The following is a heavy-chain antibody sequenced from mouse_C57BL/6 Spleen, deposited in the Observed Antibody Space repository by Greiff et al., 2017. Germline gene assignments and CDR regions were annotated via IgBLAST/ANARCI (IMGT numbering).Heavy chain of an antibody. J-gene: IGHJ2*01. CDR3: ARGRESLYYFDY. V-gene: IGHV1-81*01. CDR1: GYTFTSYG. Sequence: QVQLQQSGAELARPGASVKLSCKASGYTFTSYGISWVKQRTGQGLEWIGEIYPRSGNTYYNEKFKGKATLTADKSSSTAYMELRSLTSEDSAVYFCARGRESLYYFDYWGQGTTLTVSS. CDR2: IYPRSGNT. D-gene: IGHD6-1*01.